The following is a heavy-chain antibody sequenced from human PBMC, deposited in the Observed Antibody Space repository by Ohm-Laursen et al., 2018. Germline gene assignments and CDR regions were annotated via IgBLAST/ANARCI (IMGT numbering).Heavy chain of an antibody. CDR1: GFSLNTSGIR. CDR3: ARTYSTGWVRGYFDY. J-gene: IGHJ4*02. D-gene: IGHD2-8*02. CDR2: LDWDDGQ. V-gene: IGHV2-70*04. Sequence: TQTLTLTCTFSGFSLNTSGIRVNWIRQPPGKALEWLARLDWDDGQFYSTSLKTRLTISKDTSKNQVVLTMTNMDPVDTATYYCARTYSTGWVRGYFDYWGQGTLVTVSS.